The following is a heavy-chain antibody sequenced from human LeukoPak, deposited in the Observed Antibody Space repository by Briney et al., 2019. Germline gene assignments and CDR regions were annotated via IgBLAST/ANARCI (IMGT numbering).Heavy chain of an antibody. CDR2: MNPNSGNT. CDR1: GYTFTSYD. Sequence: ASVKVSCKASGYTFTSYDINWVRQATGQGLEWMGWMNPNSGNTGYAQKFQGRVTMTRNTSISTAYMELSSLRSEDTAVYYCARESDANYYDSSGSLGYWGQGTLVTVSS. CDR3: ARESDANYYDSSGSLGY. D-gene: IGHD3-22*01. V-gene: IGHV1-8*01. J-gene: IGHJ4*02.